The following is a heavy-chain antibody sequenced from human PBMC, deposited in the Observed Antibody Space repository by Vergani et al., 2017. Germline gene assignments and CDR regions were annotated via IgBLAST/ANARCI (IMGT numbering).Heavy chain of an antibody. CDR1: GFTFSSYS. V-gene: IGHV3-21*01. J-gene: IGHJ3*01. CDR2: ISSSSSYI. CDR3: ARVGHYFDSSGYPDAFDV. D-gene: IGHD3-22*01. Sequence: EVQLMESGGGLVKPGGSLRLSCAASGFTFSSYSMNWVRQAPGKGLEWVSSISSSSSYIYFADSVKGRVTISRDNAKNSLYLQMNSLRAEDTAVYYCARVGHYFDSSGYPDAFDVWGQGTMVTVSS.